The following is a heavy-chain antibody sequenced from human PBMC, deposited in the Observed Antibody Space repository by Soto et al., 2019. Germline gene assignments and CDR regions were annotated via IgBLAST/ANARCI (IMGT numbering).Heavy chain of an antibody. J-gene: IGHJ5*02. D-gene: IGHD1-26*01. CDR1: GGSISSGGYY. CDR2: IYYSGST. Sequence: PSETLSLTCTVSGGSISSGGYYWSWIRQHPGKGLEWIGYIYYSGSTYYNPSLKSRVTISVDTSKNQFSLKLSSVTAADTAVYYCARDWKEWELTMGFDPWGQGTLVPVSS. CDR3: ARDWKEWELTMGFDP. V-gene: IGHV4-31*03.